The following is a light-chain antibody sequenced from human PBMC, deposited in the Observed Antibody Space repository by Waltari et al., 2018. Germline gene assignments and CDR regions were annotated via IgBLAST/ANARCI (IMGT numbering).Light chain of an antibody. CDR2: GAS. V-gene: IGKV3-20*01. Sequence: IGLTQSPGTLSLSPGERATLSCRASQSVSRALAWYQKKPGQAPKLLIYGASSRSTGIPDRFSGSGSGTDFSLTISRLEPEEFAVYYCQEYVTLPATFGQGTKVEI. CDR3: QEYVTLPAT. J-gene: IGKJ1*01. CDR1: QSVSRA.